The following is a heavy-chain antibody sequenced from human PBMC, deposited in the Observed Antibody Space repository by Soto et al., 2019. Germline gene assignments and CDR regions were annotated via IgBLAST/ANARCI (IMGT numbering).Heavy chain of an antibody. Sequence: SVNVYCKASGGTFSSYTMSWVRQAPGQGLEWMGRIIPILGIANYAQKFQGRVTITADKSTSTAYMELSSLRSEDTAVYYCARDDILTGYHRGGQGTLVTVSS. CDR2: IIPILGIA. CDR3: ARDDILTGYHR. J-gene: IGHJ4*02. D-gene: IGHD3-9*01. CDR1: GGTFSSYT. V-gene: IGHV1-69*04.